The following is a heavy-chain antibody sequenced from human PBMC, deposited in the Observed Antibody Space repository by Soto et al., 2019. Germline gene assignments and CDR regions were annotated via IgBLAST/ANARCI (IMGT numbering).Heavy chain of an antibody. V-gene: IGHV4-31*11. CDR1: GCSISSGGYY. Sequence: TLSLTCAVSGCSISSGGYYWSWIRQHPGKGLEWIGYIYYSGSTYYNPSLKSRVTISVDTSKNQFSLKLSSVTAADTAVYYCARDRMAFGGVTDYWGQGTLVTVSS. J-gene: IGHJ4*02. CDR3: ARDRMAFGGVTDY. D-gene: IGHD3-16*01. CDR2: IYYSGST.